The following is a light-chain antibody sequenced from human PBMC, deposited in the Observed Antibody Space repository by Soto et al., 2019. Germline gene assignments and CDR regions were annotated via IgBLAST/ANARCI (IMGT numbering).Light chain of an antibody. CDR2: LGS. J-gene: IGKJ3*01. Sequence: DIVMTQSPLSLPVTPVEPASISCRSSQSLLHSNGYNYLDWYLQKPGQSPQLLIYLGSNRASGVPDRFSGSGSGTDFTLKISRVEAEDVWVYYCLQALQKAAVPFGPGTKVDIK. CDR3: LQALQKAAVP. CDR1: QSLLHSNGYNY. V-gene: IGKV2-28*01.